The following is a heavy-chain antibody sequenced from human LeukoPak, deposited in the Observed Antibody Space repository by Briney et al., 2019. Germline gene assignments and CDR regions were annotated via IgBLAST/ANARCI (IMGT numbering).Heavy chain of an antibody. CDR2: ISYDGSNK. CDR3: ARGVKDTYDSSGYYYYY. Sequence: PGGSLRLPCAASGFTFSSYAMHWVRQAPGKGLEWVAVISYDGSNKYYADSVKGRFTISRDNSKNTLYLQMNSLRAEDTAVYYCARGVKDTYDSSGYYYYYWGQGTLDTVSS. D-gene: IGHD3-22*01. CDR1: GFTFSSYA. V-gene: IGHV3-30-3*01. J-gene: IGHJ4*02.